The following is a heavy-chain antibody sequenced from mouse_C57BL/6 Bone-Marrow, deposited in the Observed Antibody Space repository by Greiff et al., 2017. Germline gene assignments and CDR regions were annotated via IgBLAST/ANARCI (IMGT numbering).Heavy chain of an antibody. CDR2: IWSGGST. J-gene: IGHJ2*01. CDR3: ARPEPPD. Sequence: QVQLQQSGPGLVQPSQCLSITCTVSGFSLTSYGVHWVRQSPGKGLEWLGVIWSGGSTAYNAAFISRLSISKDNSKSQVFFKMNSLQADDTAIYYCARPEPPDWGKGTTLTVSS. CDR1: GFSLTSYG. V-gene: IGHV2-2*01.